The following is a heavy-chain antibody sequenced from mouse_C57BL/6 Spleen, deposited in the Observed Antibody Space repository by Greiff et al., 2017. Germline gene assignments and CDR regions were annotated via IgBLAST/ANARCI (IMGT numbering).Heavy chain of an antibody. V-gene: IGHV1-22*01. CDR2: INPNNGGT. CDR3: AGTAQATWFAY. D-gene: IGHD3-2*02. Sequence: EVQLQQSGPELVKPGASVKMSCKASGYTFTDYNMHWVKQSHGKSLEWIGYINPNNGGTSYNQKFKGKATLTVNKSSSTAYMELRSLTSEDAAVYYCAGTAQATWFAYWGQGTLVTVSA. J-gene: IGHJ3*01. CDR1: GYTFTDYN.